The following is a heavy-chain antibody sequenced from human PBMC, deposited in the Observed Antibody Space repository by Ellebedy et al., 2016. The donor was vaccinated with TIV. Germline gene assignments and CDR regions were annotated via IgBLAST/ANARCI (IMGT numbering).Heavy chain of an antibody. Sequence: GGSLRLSCAASGLNFNIYNMNWVRQAPGKGLEWVSYISYDSGTRYYADSVKGRFTISRDNAKNSLYLQLNSLRADDTALYYCATIVDRCGSSSCYQSYFDNWGQGTLVTVSS. J-gene: IGHJ4*02. CDR1: GLNFNIYN. CDR2: ISYDSGTR. V-gene: IGHV3-48*04. CDR3: ATIVDRCGSSSCYQSYFDN. D-gene: IGHD2-2*01.